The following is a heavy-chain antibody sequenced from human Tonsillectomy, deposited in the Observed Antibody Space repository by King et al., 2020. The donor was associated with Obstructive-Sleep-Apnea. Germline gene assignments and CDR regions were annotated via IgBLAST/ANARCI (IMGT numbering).Heavy chain of an antibody. V-gene: IGHV3-30*18. D-gene: IGHD3-10*01. CDR3: AKGRYGSGTNYIDS. CDR1: GFTFKNYG. Sequence: VQLVESGGAVVQPGRSLRLSCAASGFTFKNYGMHWVRQAPGKGLEWLSYMSYDGSKIYYVDSVEGRFTISRDNSKNTVYLQMNSLRTEDTALYFCAKGRYGSGTNYIDSGGQGTPVTVSS. J-gene: IGHJ4*02. CDR2: MSYDGSKI.